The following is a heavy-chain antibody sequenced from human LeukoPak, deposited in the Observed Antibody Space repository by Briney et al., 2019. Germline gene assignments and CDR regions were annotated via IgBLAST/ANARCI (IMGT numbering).Heavy chain of an antibody. CDR1: GYSFTNYW. Sequence: GESLKISCKGSGYSFTNYWIGWVRQLPGKGLEWMGMIHPGDSNIRYSPSFQGQVTLSADKSISTAYPQWSSLKASDTAMYYCARRSAAASHYDFDYWGQGTLVTVSS. CDR3: ARRSAAASHYDFDY. J-gene: IGHJ4*02. CDR2: IHPGDSNI. D-gene: IGHD6-13*01. V-gene: IGHV5-51*01.